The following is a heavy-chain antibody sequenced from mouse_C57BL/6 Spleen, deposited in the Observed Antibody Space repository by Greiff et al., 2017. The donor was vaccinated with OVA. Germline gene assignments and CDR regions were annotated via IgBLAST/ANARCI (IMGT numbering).Heavy chain of an antibody. CDR2: INPSNGGT. D-gene: IGHD1-1*01. CDR3: AREKIYYYGSSPWFAY. V-gene: IGHV1-53*01. J-gene: IGHJ3*01. CDR1: GYTFTSYW. Sequence: VQLQQPETELVKPGASVKLSCKASGYTFTSYWMHWVKQRPGQGLEWIGNINPSNGGTNYNEKFKSKATLTVDKSSSTAYMQLSSLTSEDSAVYYCAREKIYYYGSSPWFAYWGQGTLVTVSA.